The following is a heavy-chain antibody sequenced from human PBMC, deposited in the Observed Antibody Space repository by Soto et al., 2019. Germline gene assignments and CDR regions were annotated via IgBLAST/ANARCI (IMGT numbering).Heavy chain of an antibody. V-gene: IGHV1-69*01. J-gene: IGHJ3*02. Sequence: QVQLVQSGAEVKKPESSVKVSCKASGGTFSTYAISWVRQAPGQGLEWMGGIIPIFGTVNYAQKFQGRVTITADESTSTAYLELSSLRSEDTAVYYCARDWPGAYDSSGYYYGGAFDIWGQGTMVTVSS. CDR1: GGTFSTYA. CDR2: IIPIFGTV. CDR3: ARDWPGAYDSSGYYYGGAFDI. D-gene: IGHD3-22*01.